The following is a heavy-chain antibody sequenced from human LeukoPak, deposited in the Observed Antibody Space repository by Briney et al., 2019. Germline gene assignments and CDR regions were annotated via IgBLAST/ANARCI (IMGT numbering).Heavy chain of an antibody. J-gene: IGHJ4*02. D-gene: IGHD5-18*01. V-gene: IGHV3-48*01. Sequence: GGSLRLSCEASGFTFSNYSMNWIRQAPGKGLEWISYISGSGSTVYYADSVKGRFTISRDNSKNTVYLQMNSLRAEDTAVYYCARDPGYSYGYDYWGQGTLVTVSS. CDR2: ISGSGSTV. CDR3: ARDPGYSYGYDY. CDR1: GFTFSNYS.